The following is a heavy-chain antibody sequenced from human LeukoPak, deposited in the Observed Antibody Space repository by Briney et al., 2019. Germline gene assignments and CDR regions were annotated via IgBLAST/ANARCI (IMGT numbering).Heavy chain of an antibody. V-gene: IGHV3-23*01. CDR1: GFTFSSYA. J-gene: IGHJ4*02. CDR3: AKGRPRLIPPGGFDY. D-gene: IGHD6-6*01. CDR2: LSGSGGST. Sequence: GGSLRLSCAASGFTFSSYAMSWVRQPPGKGLEWVSALSGSGGSTYYTDSVKGRFTISRDNSKNTLYLQMNSLRAEDTAVYYCAKGRPRLIPPGGFDYWGQGTLVTVSS.